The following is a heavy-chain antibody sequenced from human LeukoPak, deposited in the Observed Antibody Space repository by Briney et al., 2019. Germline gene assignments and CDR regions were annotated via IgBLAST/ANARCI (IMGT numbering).Heavy chain of an antibody. CDR1: GASISSHY. CDR3: ARSARLLDF. Sequence: SETLSLTCTVSGASISSHYWSWIRQPPGKGLEWIGYIFTSGDTDCNPSLKSRVTMSVDPSKNQFSLKLSSVTAADTAVYYCARSARLLDFWGQGTLVTVPS. CDR2: IFTSGDT. V-gene: IGHV4-4*09. J-gene: IGHJ4*02.